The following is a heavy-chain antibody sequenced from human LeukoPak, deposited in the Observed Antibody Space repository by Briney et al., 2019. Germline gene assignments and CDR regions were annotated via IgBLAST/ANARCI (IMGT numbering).Heavy chain of an antibody. CDR3: ARGRRGSSGPWSWYLDL. V-gene: IGHV1-8*01. J-gene: IGHJ2*01. D-gene: IGHD3-22*01. CDR2: MNSNTGNT. CDR1: GYTFTTYD. Sequence: EASVKVSCKASGYTFTTYDINWVRQATGQGLEWVGWMNSNTGNTGYAQEFQGRVTMTRDTSIGTAYMELTNLRSEDTAVYYCARGRRGSSGPWSWYLDLWGRGTLVTASS.